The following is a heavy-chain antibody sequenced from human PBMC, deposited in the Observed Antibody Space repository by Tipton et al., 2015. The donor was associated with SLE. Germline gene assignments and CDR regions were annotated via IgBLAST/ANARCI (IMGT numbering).Heavy chain of an antibody. CDR3: ARAPFGGTDY. CDR2: TYYSGST. J-gene: IGHJ4*02. V-gene: IGHV4-31*03. Sequence: LRLSCTVSGGSISSGGYYWSWIRQHPGKGLEWIGYTYYSGSTYYNPSLKSRVTISVDTSKNQFSLKLSSVTAADTAVYYCARAPFGGTDYWGQGTLVTVSS. D-gene: IGHD4-23*01. CDR1: GGSISSGGYY.